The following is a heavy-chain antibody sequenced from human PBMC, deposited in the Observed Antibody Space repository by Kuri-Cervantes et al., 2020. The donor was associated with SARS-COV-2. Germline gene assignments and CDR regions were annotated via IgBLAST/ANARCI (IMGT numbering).Heavy chain of an antibody. D-gene: IGHD2-2*01. Sequence: GGSLRLSCAASGFTFSSYAMSWVRQAPGKGLEWVSAISGSGGSTYYADSVKGRFTISRDNAKNTLYLQMNSLRAEDTAVYYCAGEYCSSTSCYLNYMDVWGKGTTVTVSS. CDR2: ISGSGGST. CDR3: AGEYCSSTSCYLNYMDV. CDR1: GFTFSSYA. V-gene: IGHV3-23*01. J-gene: IGHJ6*03.